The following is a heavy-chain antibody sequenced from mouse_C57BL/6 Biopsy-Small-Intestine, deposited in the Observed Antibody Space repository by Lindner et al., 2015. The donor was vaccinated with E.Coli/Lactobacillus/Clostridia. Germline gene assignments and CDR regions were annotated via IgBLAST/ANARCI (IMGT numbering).Heavy chain of an antibody. CDR1: GFTFTDYY. D-gene: IGHD2-5*01. CDR2: IRNKANGYTT. CDR3: ARPSYYSNYGAMDY. J-gene: IGHJ4*01. V-gene: IGHV7-3*01. Sequence: VHLQESGGGLVQPGGSLSLSCAASGFTFTDYYMSWVRQPPGKALEWLGFIRNKANGYTTEYSASVEGRFTISRDNSQSILYLQMNALRAEDSATYYCARPSYYSNYGAMDYWGQGTSVTVSS.